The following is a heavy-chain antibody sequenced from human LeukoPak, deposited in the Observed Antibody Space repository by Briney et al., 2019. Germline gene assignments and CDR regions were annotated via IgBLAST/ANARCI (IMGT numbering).Heavy chain of an antibody. D-gene: IGHD6-19*01. CDR3: ARRVAVAGSYWYFDL. J-gene: IGHJ2*01. CDR2: IYPGDSDT. Sequence: GESLKISCKGSGYSFTSYWIGWVRQMPGKGLEWMGIIYPGDSDTRYSPSFQGQVTISADKSISTAYLQWSGLKASDTAMYYCARRVAVAGSYWYFDLWGRGTLVTVSS. CDR1: GYSFTSYW. V-gene: IGHV5-51*01.